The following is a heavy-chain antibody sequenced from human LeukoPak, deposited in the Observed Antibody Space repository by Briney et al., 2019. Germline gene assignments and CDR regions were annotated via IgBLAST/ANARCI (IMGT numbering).Heavy chain of an antibody. J-gene: IGHJ6*04. V-gene: IGHV3-21*01. CDR3: AELGITMIGGV. Sequence: GGSLRLSCAASGFTFSGYTMNWVRLAPGKGLEWVAFISSSSGYTYYADSVKGRFTVSRDNAKNSLYLQMNSLRAEDTAVYYCAELGITMIGGVWGKGTTVTISS. CDR1: GFTFSGYT. CDR2: ISSSSGYT. D-gene: IGHD3-10*02.